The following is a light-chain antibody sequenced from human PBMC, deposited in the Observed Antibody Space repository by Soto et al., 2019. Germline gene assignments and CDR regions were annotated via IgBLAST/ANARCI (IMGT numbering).Light chain of an antibody. CDR3: QQSYSTPQT. J-gene: IGKJ1*01. Sequence: DIQMTQSPSSLSASVGDRVTITCRASQSISSYLNWYRQKPGEAPKLLIYAASSLQSGVPSRFSGSGSGTDFTLTISSLQPEDFATYYCQQSYSTPQTFGQGTKVDIK. V-gene: IGKV1-39*01. CDR2: AAS. CDR1: QSISSY.